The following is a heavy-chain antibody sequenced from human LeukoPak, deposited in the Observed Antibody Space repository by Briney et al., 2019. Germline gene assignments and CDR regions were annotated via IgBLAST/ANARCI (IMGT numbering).Heavy chain of an antibody. D-gene: IGHD6-19*01. CDR2: IYTSGST. CDR3: ARSKGSYSSGWYGGPSRLEDY. CDR1: GGSISSGSYY. J-gene: IGHJ4*02. Sequence: SETLSLTCTVSGGSISSGSYYWSRIRQPAGKGLEWIGRIYTSGSTNYNPSLKSRVTISVDTSKNQLSLKLSSVTAADTAVYYCARSKGSYSSGWYGGPSRLEDYWGQGTLVTVSS. V-gene: IGHV4-61*02.